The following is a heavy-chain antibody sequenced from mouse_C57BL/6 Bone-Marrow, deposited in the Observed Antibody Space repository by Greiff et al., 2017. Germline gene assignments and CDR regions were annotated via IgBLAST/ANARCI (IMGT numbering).Heavy chain of an antibody. D-gene: IGHD1-1*01. Sequence: QVQLKQPGAELVRPGTSVKLSCKASGYTFTSYWLHWVKQRPGQGLEWIGVIDPSDSYTNYNQKFKGKATLTVDTSSSTAYMQLSRLTSEDSAVYYCALYYGSSYGYFDVWGTGTTVTVSS. CDR2: IDPSDSYT. J-gene: IGHJ1*03. CDR1: GYTFTSYW. V-gene: IGHV1-59*01. CDR3: ALYYGSSYGYFDV.